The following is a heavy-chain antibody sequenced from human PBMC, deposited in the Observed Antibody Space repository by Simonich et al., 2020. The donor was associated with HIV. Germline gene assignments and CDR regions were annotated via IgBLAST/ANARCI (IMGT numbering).Heavy chain of an antibody. Sequence: EVQLVESGGGLVQHGRSLRLSCEASGFTFVDYALHWGRQAAGKGLEWGSGLSWNSGSIGYADSVKGRFTISRDNAKNSLYLQMNSLRAEDTALYYCARDLVGSAFDIWGQGTMVTVSS. CDR1: GFTFVDYA. V-gene: IGHV3-9*01. J-gene: IGHJ3*02. CDR2: LSWNSGSI. CDR3: ARDLVGSAFDI. D-gene: IGHD2-8*02.